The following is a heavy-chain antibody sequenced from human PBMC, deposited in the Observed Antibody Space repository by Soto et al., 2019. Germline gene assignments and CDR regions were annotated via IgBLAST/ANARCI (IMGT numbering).Heavy chain of an antibody. J-gene: IGHJ4*02. D-gene: IGHD2-21*01. CDR1: VNSFTNYW. Sequence: GESLKISCKGSVNSFTNYWIGWVRQMPGKGLEWMGIIYPGDSDTRYSPSFQGQVTISADKSISTAYLQWSSLTASDTAMYYCARLVNIFDFDYWGQGTLVTVSS. CDR3: ARLVNIFDFDY. CDR2: IYPGDSDT. V-gene: IGHV5-51*01.